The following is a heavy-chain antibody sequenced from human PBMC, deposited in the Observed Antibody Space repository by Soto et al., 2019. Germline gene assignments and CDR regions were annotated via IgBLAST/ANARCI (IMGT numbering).Heavy chain of an antibody. CDR3: ARVGGRVLQLWLMGYFDY. CDR2: IIPIFGTA. CDR1: GGTFSSYA. Sequence: SVKVSCKASGGTFSSYAISWVRQAPGQGLEWMGGIIPIFGTANYAQKFQGRVTITADKSTSTAYMELSSLRSEDTAVYYCARVGGRVLQLWLMGYFDYWGLGTSVTVSS. J-gene: IGHJ4*03. D-gene: IGHD5-18*01. V-gene: IGHV1-69*06.